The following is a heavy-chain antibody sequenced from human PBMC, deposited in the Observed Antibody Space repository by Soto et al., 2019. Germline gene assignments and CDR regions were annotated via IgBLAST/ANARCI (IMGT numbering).Heavy chain of an antibody. V-gene: IGHV3-49*03. Sequence: GGSLRLSCTASGFTFGDYAMSWFRQAPGKGLEWVGFIRSKAYGGTTEYAASVKGRFTISRDDSKSIAYLQMNSLKTEDTAVYYCTRAVLWFGEERRLFDYWGQGTLVTVSS. CDR2: IRSKAYGGTT. D-gene: IGHD3-10*01. CDR3: TRAVLWFGEERRLFDY. J-gene: IGHJ4*02. CDR1: GFTFGDYA.